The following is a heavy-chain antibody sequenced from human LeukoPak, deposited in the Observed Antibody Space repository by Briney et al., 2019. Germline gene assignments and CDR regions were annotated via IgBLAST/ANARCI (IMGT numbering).Heavy chain of an antibody. Sequence: PGGSLRLSCVVSGFTLPYGMSWVRQAPGKGLEWVSVIYSGGSTYYADSVKGRFTISRDNSKNTLYLQMNSLRAEDTAVYYCARVTYDYYDSSGYYYFDYWGQGTLVTVSS. J-gene: IGHJ4*02. CDR2: IYSGGST. D-gene: IGHD3-22*01. V-gene: IGHV3-53*01. CDR3: ARVTYDYYDSSGYYYFDY. CDR1: GFTLPYG.